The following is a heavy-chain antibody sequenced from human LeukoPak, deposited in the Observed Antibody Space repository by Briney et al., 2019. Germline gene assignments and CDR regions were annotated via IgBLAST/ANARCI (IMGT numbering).Heavy chain of an antibody. V-gene: IGHV3-33*01. CDR2: IWYDGSNK. CDR1: GLTFSSYG. Sequence: PGGSLRLSCAASGLTFSSYGMLWVRQAPGKGLEWVAVIWYDGSNKYYADSVKGRFTISRDNSKNTLYLQMNSLRAEDTAVYYCARDSSSSSFDYWGQGTLVTVSS. D-gene: IGHD6-6*01. J-gene: IGHJ4*02. CDR3: ARDSSSSSFDY.